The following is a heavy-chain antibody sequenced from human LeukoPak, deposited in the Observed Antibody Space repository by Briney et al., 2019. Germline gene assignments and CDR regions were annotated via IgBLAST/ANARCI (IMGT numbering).Heavy chain of an antibody. D-gene: IGHD4-11*01. CDR1: GGSFSGYY. Sequence: SETLSLTCAVYGGSFSGYYWSWIRQPPGKGLEWIGEINHSGSTNYNPSLKSRVTISVDTSKNQFSLKLSSVTAADTAVYYCARAGYSNSSFDYWGQGTLVTVSS. V-gene: IGHV4-34*01. CDR3: ARAGYSNSSFDY. CDR2: INHSGST. J-gene: IGHJ4*02.